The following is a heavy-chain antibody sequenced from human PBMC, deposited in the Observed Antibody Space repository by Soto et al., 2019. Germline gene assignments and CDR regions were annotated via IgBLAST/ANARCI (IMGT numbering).Heavy chain of an antibody. CDR2: IYSGGST. D-gene: IGHD2-2*01. CDR1: GFTVSSNY. V-gene: IGHV3-66*04. CDR3: ARLYCISTSCYDGGYFDY. J-gene: IGHJ4*02. Sequence: GGSLRSSYAASGFTVSSNYISWVPQAPGKGLECVSVIYSGGSTYYADSVKGRFTISRDTSKNTLYLQMNSLRAEDTAVYYCARLYCISTSCYDGGYFDYWGQGT.